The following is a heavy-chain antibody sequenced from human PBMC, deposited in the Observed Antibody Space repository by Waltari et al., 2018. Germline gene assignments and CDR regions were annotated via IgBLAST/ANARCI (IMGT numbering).Heavy chain of an antibody. CDR3: ARDSEYYYGMDV. CDR1: GFPFSSYE. Sequence: EGQLVESGGGLVQPGGSLRLCCAASGFPFSSYEMNWVRQAPGKGLEWISYITSSGSTIYYADSVKGRFTISRDNAKNSLYLQMNSLRAEDTAVYFCARDSEYYYGMDVWGQGTTVLVSS. CDR2: ITSSGSTI. J-gene: IGHJ6*02. V-gene: IGHV3-48*03. D-gene: IGHD3-10*01.